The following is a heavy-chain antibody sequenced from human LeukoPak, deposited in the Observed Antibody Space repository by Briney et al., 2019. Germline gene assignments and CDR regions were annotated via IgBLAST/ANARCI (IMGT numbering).Heavy chain of an antibody. CDR1: GYTFTDYY. CDR3: VREIRAISVTAD. J-gene: IGHJ4*02. V-gene: IGHV1-2*02. Sequence: ASVKVSCKASGYTFTDYYMQWVRQAPGQRLEWMGWINPNSGGTYYARKFQGRVTLTRDTSITTAYMELSRLRSDDTAVYYCVREIRAISVTADWVQGTLVTVSS. CDR2: INPNSGGT. D-gene: IGHD2-21*02.